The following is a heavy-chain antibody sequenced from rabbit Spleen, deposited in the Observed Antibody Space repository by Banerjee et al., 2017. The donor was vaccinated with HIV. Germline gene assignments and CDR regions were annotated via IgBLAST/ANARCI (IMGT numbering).Heavy chain of an antibody. V-gene: IGHV1S43*01. CDR2: IEPIFGNT. J-gene: IGHJ4*01. CDR1: GFSFSSSDY. CDR3: ARGSATMTMVITGYYLNL. D-gene: IGHD2-1*01. Sequence: QEKLVESGGDLVKPGGTLTLTCTASGFSFSSSDYMCWVRQAPGKGLEWIGYIEPIFGNTYYASWVNGRFTISSHNAQNTLYLQLSSLTAADTATYFCARGSATMTMVITGYYLNLWGQGTLVTVS.